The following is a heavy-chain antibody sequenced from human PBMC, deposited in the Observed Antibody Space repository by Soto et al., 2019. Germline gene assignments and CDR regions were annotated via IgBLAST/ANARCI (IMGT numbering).Heavy chain of an antibody. CDR3: AKDQYSSGVEGACDI. V-gene: IGHV3-30*18. D-gene: IGHD2-15*01. J-gene: IGHJ3*02. Sequence: QVPLVESGGGVVQPARSLRLSCAASGFTFSSYVMHWVRQAPGNRLEWVAVISYEGSNKHDADSVKGRFNISRDNSQNSLYLQMNGLRAEDTAVYSCAKDQYSSGVEGACDIWGQGTMVTVSS. CDR2: ISYEGSNK. CDR1: GFTFSSYV.